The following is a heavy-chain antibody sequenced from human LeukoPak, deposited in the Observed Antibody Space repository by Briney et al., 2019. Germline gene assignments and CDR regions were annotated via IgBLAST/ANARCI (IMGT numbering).Heavy chain of an antibody. D-gene: IGHD3-3*01. V-gene: IGHV4-59*01. Sequence: ETLSLTCTVSGGSISSYYGSWIRQPPGKGLEWIGYIYYSGHTNYNPSLKSRVTISVDTSKNQFSLRLSSVTAADTAVYYCARGAESIVDFCGFDPWGQGTLVTVSS. CDR3: ARGAESIVDFCGFDP. CDR1: GGSISSYY. J-gene: IGHJ5*02. CDR2: IYYSGHT.